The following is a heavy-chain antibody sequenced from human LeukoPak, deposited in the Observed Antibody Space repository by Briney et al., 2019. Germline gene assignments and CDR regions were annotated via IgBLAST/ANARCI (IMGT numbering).Heavy chain of an antibody. J-gene: IGHJ4*02. CDR3: AILGYCSSTSCYQSD. CDR1: GFTFSSYS. CDR2: ISSSSSTI. V-gene: IGHV3-48*01. Sequence: GGSLTLSCAASGFTFSSYSMNWVRQAPGKGLEWVSYISSSSSTIYYADSVKGRFTISRDNAKNSLYLQMNSLRAEDTAVYYCAILGYCSSTSCYQSDWGQGTLVTVSS. D-gene: IGHD2-2*01.